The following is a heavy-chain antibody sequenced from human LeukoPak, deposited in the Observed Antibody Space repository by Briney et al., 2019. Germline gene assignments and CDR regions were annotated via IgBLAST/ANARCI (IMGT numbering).Heavy chain of an antibody. CDR3: AREFLPYYYDSSGYYPQSFDY. CDR2: INPNSGGT. D-gene: IGHD3-22*01. CDR1: GYTFTGYY. J-gene: IGHJ4*02. V-gene: IGHV1-2*06. Sequence: GASVKVSCKASGYTFTGYYMHWVRQAPGQGLEWMGRINPNSGGTNYAQKFQGRVTMTRDTSISTAYMELSRLRSDDTAVYYCAREFLPYYYDSSGYYPQSFDYWGQGTLVTVSS.